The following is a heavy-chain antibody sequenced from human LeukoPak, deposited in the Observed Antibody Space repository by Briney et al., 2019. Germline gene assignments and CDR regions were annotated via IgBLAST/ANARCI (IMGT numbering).Heavy chain of an antibody. Sequence: SETLSLTCAVYGGSFTGYYWSWIRQPPGRGLEWIGEISHRGSTNYNPSLKSRVTISVYTSKNQFSLKLSSVTAADTAVYYCARASYSYDINGWVPFDYWGQGTLVTVSS. CDR2: ISHRGST. D-gene: IGHD3-22*01. CDR3: ARASYSYDINGWVPFDY. V-gene: IGHV4-34*01. J-gene: IGHJ4*02. CDR1: GGSFTGYY.